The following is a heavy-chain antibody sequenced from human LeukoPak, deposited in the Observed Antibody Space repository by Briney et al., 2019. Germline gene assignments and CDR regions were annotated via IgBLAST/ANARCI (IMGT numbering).Heavy chain of an antibody. Sequence: GGSLRLSCAASGFTVNNNYMSWVRQAPGQGLEWVSVIYSDGSTYYADSVKGRFTISRDTSKNTLYLQMNSLRAEDTAVYYCAKDRGDYYDSSGYYSGGFDIWGQGTMVTVSS. CDR2: IYSDGST. V-gene: IGHV3-53*05. CDR1: GFTVNNNY. CDR3: AKDRGDYYDSSGYYSGGFDI. J-gene: IGHJ3*02. D-gene: IGHD3-22*01.